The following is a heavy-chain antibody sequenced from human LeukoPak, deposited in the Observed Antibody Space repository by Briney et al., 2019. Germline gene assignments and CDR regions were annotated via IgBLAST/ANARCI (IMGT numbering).Heavy chain of an antibody. CDR2: ISYDGSNK. V-gene: IGHV3-30-3*01. Sequence: PGGSLRLSCAASGFTFSSYAMHWVRQAPGKGLEWVAVISYDGSNKYYADSVKGRFTISRDNSKNTLYLQMNSLRAEDTAVYYCARTLAVVMYYGMDVWGQGTTVTVSS. CDR3: ARTLAVVMYYGMDV. J-gene: IGHJ6*02. CDR1: GFTFSSYA. D-gene: IGHD3-22*01.